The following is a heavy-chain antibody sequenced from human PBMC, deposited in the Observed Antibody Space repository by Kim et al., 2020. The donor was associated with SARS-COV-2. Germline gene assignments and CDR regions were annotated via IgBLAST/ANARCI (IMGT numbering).Heavy chain of an antibody. D-gene: IGHD6-13*01. V-gene: IGHV5-51*01. Sequence: RYSLSFQGQVTISADKSISTAYLQWSSLKASDTAMYYCATIAAAGNYFGYWGQGTLVTVSS. J-gene: IGHJ4*02. CDR3: ATIAAAGNYFGY.